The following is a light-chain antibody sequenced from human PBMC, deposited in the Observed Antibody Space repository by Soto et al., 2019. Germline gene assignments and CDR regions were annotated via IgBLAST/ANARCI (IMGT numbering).Light chain of an antibody. CDR3: AAWDDSLNGVWV. Sequence: QPVLTQPPSASGTPGQRVTISCSGSSSNIGGNTVNWYQQLPGTAPKLLIHSNNQRPSGVPDRFSDSKSGTSASLAISGLQSEDEADYYCAAWDDSLNGVWVFGGGTKVTVL. J-gene: IGLJ3*02. CDR2: SNN. CDR1: SSNIGGNT. V-gene: IGLV1-44*01.